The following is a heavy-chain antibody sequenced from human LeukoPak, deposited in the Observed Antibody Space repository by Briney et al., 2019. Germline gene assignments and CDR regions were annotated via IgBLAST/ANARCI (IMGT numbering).Heavy chain of an antibody. J-gene: IGHJ5*02. CDR3: ATQLTYYYDSSGYYNWFDP. CDR1: GYTFTGYY. Sequence: ASVKVSCKASGYTFTGYYMHWVRQAPGQGLEWMGWINPNSGGTNYAQKFQGRVTMTRDTSISTAYMELSRLRSDDTAVYYCATQLTYYYDSSGYYNWFDPWGQGTLVTVSS. CDR2: INPNSGGT. V-gene: IGHV1-2*02. D-gene: IGHD3-22*01.